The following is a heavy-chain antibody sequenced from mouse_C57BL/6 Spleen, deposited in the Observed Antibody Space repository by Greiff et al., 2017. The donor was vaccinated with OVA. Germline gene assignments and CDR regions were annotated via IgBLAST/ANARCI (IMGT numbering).Heavy chain of an antibody. CDR1: GYTFTGYW. CDR2: ILPGSGST. D-gene: IGHD1-1*01. CDR3: ARSALYYYGSSYWWYFDV. V-gene: IGHV1-9*01. Sequence: VQLQQSGAELMKPGASVKLSCKATGYTFTGYWLEWVKQRPGHGLEWIGEILPGSGSTNYNEKFKGKATFTADTSSNTAYMQLSSLTTEDSAIYYCARSALYYYGSSYWWYFDVWGTGTTVTVSS. J-gene: IGHJ1*03.